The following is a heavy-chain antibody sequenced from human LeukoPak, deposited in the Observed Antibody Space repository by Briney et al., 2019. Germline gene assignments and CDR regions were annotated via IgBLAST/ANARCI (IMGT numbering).Heavy chain of an antibody. D-gene: IGHD6-13*01. CDR3: ARGGDWVGPLVSIAAAGTTKAFDP. J-gene: IGHJ5*02. CDR2: INHSVST. CDR1: GGSFTGDY. Sequence: SQTLSLTCAVYGGSFTGDYWTSSRQPPGNRLEWIGEINHSVSTNYNPSLKSRVTISVDTSKNQFSLKLSSVTAADTAVYYCARGGDWVGPLVSIAAAGTTKAFDPWGQGTLVTVSS. V-gene: IGHV4-34*01.